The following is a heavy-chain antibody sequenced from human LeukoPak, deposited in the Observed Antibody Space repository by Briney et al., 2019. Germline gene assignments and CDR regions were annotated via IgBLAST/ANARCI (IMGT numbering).Heavy chain of an antibody. V-gene: IGHV3-21*01. Sequence: GGSLRLSCAASGFTFSSYSMNWVRQAPGKGLEWVSPISSSSYIYYADSVKGRFTISRDNAKNSLYLQMNSLRAEDTAVYYCARDMVGATRRYFDYWGQGTLVTVSS. CDR1: GFTFSSYS. CDR3: ARDMVGATRRYFDY. CDR2: ISSSSYI. D-gene: IGHD1-26*01. J-gene: IGHJ4*02.